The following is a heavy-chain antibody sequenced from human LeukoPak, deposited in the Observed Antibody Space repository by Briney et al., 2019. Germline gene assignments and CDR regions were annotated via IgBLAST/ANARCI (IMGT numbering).Heavy chain of an antibody. CDR1: GFTFSNNW. CDR2: INPDGRRT. CDR3: AKGNDAPSTSWDYSYMDV. J-gene: IGHJ6*03. D-gene: IGHD1-1*01. Sequence: GGSLRLSCAASGFTFSNNWMRWVRQAPGKGLVWVSRINPDGRRTDYADSVKGRFTISRYNAKNTLYLQMNSLRVEDTAVYYCAKGNDAPSTSWDYSYMDVWGKGTTVTVSS. V-gene: IGHV3-74*01.